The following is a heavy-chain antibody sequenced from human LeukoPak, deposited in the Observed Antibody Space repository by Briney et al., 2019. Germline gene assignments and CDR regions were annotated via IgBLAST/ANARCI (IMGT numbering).Heavy chain of an antibody. CDR3: ARGDYDFWSGYLDY. CDR1: GGSITTSNYY. CDR2: IFYTGSA. D-gene: IGHD3-3*01. J-gene: IGHJ4*02. V-gene: IGHV4-39*07. Sequence: SETLSLTCTVSGGSITTSNYYWGWIRQPPGKGLEWIGSIFYTGSAYYNPSLKSRVTISVDTSKNQFSLKLSSVTAADTAVYYCARGDYDFWSGYLDYWGQGTLVTVSS.